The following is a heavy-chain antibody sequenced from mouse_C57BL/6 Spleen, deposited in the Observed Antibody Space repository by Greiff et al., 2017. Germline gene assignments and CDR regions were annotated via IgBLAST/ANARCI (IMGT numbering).Heavy chain of an antibody. CDR3: ARDDSQGGLYAMDY. V-gene: IGHV1-26*01. CDR2: INPNNGGT. J-gene: IGHJ4*01. Sequence: VQLQQSGPELVKPGASVKISCKASGYTFTDYYMNWVKQSHGKSLEWIGDINPNNGGTSYNQKFKGKATLTVDKSSSTAYMELRSLTSEDSAVYYCARDDSQGGLYAMDYWGQGTSVTVSS. CDR1: GYTFTDYY. D-gene: IGHD2-4*01.